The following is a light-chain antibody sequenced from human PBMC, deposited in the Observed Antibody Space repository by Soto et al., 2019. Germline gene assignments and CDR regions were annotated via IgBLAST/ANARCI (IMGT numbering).Light chain of an antibody. CDR3: QQYNTFWT. Sequence: DIQMTQSPSTLSASVGDRVTITCRASQTISSWLAWYQQKPGKAPKLLIYKASTLESGVPSRFIGSGSGTEFTLTISRLQPDDFATYYCQQYNTFWTWGQGTKVEIK. V-gene: IGKV1-5*03. J-gene: IGKJ1*01. CDR1: QTISSW. CDR2: KAS.